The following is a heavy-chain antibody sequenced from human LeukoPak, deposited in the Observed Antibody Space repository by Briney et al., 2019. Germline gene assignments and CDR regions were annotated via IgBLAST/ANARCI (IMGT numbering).Heavy chain of an antibody. V-gene: IGHV3-23*01. D-gene: IGHD2-15*01. CDR3: AKRGSGTLLPTYYYYMDV. CDR2: ISGNAVAT. J-gene: IGHJ6*03. Sequence: PGGSLRLSCAASGFTLSSFGMSWVRQAPGKGLEWVSTISGNAVATYYADSVKGRFTISRDNSKNTLYLQINSLEAEDTAIYYCAKRGSGTLLPTYYYYMDVWGKGTTVTVSS. CDR1: GFTLSSFG.